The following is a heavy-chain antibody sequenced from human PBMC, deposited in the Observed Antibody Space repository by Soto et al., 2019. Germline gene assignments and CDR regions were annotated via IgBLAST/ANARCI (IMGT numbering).Heavy chain of an antibody. V-gene: IGHV3-74*01. Sequence: GGSLRLSCEASGFTFSTYWMHWVRQAPGKGLVWVSHINNDGSSTTYADSVKGRFTTSRDNAKNSVYLQMNSLRVEDTAVYYCARENFNSSSWPLDYWGQGTLVTVSS. CDR2: INNDGSST. CDR1: GFTFSTYW. CDR3: ARENFNSSSWPLDY. J-gene: IGHJ4*02. D-gene: IGHD6-13*01.